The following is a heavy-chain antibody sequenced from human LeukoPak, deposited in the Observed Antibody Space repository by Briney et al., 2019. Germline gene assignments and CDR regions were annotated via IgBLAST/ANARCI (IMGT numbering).Heavy chain of an antibody. Sequence: SETLSLTCAVYGGSFSGYYWSWIRQPPGKGLEWIGEINHSGSTNYNPSLKSRATISVDTSKNQFSLKLSSVTAADTAVYYCARRRGGGYSYGYFFDYWGQGTLVTVSS. CDR1: GGSFSGYY. CDR2: INHSGST. V-gene: IGHV4-34*01. J-gene: IGHJ4*02. CDR3: ARRRGGGYSYGYFFDY. D-gene: IGHD5-18*01.